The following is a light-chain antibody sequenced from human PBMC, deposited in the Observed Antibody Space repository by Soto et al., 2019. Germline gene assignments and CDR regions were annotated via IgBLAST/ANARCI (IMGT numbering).Light chain of an antibody. V-gene: IGLV2-11*01. CDR2: DVS. Sequence: QSALTHPRSVSGSPGQSVNISCPGTSSDVGGYNYVSWYQQHPGKAPKLMIYDVSKRPSGVPDRFSGSKSGNKASLTISGLQAEDEADYYCCSYAGSYVFGTGTKVTVL. CDR1: SSDVGGYNY. CDR3: CSYAGSYV. J-gene: IGLJ1*01.